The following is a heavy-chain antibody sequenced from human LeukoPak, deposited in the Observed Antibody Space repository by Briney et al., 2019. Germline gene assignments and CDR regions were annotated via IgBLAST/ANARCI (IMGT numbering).Heavy chain of an antibody. Sequence: SETLSLTCTVSGGSISIFYWTWIRQPPGKGLEWIGSIYNSGSTTYNPSLKSRVTISGDTSKNQFSLKLTSVTAADTAVYYCTRDRELGFWGQGTLVTVSS. D-gene: IGHD1-26*01. J-gene: IGHJ4*02. CDR1: GGSISIFY. CDR3: TRDRELGF. CDR2: IYNSGST. V-gene: IGHV4-59*01.